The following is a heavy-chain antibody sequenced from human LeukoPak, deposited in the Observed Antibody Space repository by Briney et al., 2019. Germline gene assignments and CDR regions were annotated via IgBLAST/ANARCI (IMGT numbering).Heavy chain of an antibody. CDR3: ARDNSPQVRGVYYYYYYGMDV. D-gene: IGHD3-10*01. J-gene: IGHJ6*02. V-gene: IGHV3-48*03. CDR1: GFTFSSYE. CDR2: ISSSGSTI. Sequence: GGSLRLSCAASGFTFSSYEMNWVRQAPGKGLEWVSYISSSGSTIYYADSVKGRFTISRDNAKNSLYLQMNSLRAEDTAVYYCARDNSPQVRGVYYYYYYGMDVWGQGTTVTVSS.